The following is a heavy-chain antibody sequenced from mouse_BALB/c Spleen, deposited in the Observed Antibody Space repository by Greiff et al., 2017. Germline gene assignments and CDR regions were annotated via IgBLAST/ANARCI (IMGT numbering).Heavy chain of an antibody. V-gene: IGHV2-4-1*01. D-gene: IGHD2-4*01. Sequence: VKVVESGPGLVQPSQSLSITCTVSGFSLTSYGVHWVRQSPGKGLEWLGVIWSGGSTDYNAAFISRLSISKDNSKSQVFFKMNSLQADDTAIYYCARNWGDYAWFAYWGQGTLVTVSA. CDR2: IWSGGST. J-gene: IGHJ3*01. CDR1: GFSLTSYG. CDR3: ARNWGDYAWFAY.